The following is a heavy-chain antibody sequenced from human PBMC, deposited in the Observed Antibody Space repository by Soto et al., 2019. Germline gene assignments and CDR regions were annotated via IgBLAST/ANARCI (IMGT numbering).Heavy chain of an antibody. CDR3: ARDGEAAAGTSWFDP. J-gene: IGHJ5*02. V-gene: IGHV4-59*01. Sequence: SETLSLTCTVSGGSISSYYWSWIRQPPGKGLEWIGYIYYSGSTNYNPSLKSRVTISVDTSKNQFSLKLSSVTAADTAVYYCARDGEAAAGTSWFDPWGQGTLVTVS. CDR1: GGSISSYY. D-gene: IGHD6-13*01. CDR2: IYYSGST.